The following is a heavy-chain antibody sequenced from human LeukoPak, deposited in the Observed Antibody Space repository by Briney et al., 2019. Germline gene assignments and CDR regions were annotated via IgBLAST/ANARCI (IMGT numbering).Heavy chain of an antibody. J-gene: IGHJ4*02. CDR2: IYHSGST. CDR1: GGSISSSNW. Sequence: SETLSLTCAVSGGSISSSNWWSWVRQPPGKGLEWIGEIYHSGSTNYNPSLKSRVTISVDTSKNQFSLKLTSVTAADTAVYYCARGDSGSFSQFDCWGQGTLVTVSS. V-gene: IGHV4-4*02. D-gene: IGHD1-26*01. CDR3: ARGDSGSFSQFDC.